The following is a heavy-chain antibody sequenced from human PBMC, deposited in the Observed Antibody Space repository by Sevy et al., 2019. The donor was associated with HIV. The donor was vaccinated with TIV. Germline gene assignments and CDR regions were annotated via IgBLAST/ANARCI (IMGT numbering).Heavy chain of an antibody. D-gene: IGHD3-10*01. CDR3: ARDNLLPVMVSMVRGALSYHFDY. V-gene: IGHV3-33*01. J-gene: IGHJ4*02. CDR1: GFTFSDYG. CDR2: VWYDGINK. Sequence: GGSLRLSCTASGFTFSDYGMHWVRQAPGKGLEWVALVWYDGINKYYGDSVKGRFTISRDNSKNTLYLQMNSLRAEDTAVYYCARDNLLPVMVSMVRGALSYHFDYWGQGTLVTISS.